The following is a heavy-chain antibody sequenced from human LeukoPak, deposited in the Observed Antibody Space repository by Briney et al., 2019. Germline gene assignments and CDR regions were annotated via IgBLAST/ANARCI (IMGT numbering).Heavy chain of an antibody. CDR3: SRSQFDY. Sequence: GGSLRLSCAASGFAFSSYWMLWVRRVPGKGLVWVSRINGDGTITTYADFAKGRFTISRDNTKNILYLEMNNLRAEDTAIYYCSRSQFDYWGQGILVTVSS. V-gene: IGHV3-74*03. J-gene: IGHJ4*02. CDR1: GFAFSSYW. CDR2: INGDGTIT.